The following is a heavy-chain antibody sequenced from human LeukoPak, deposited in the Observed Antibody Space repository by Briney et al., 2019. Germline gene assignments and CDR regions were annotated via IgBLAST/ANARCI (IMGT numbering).Heavy chain of an antibody. J-gene: IGHJ4*02. V-gene: IGHV1-8*02. CDR2: MNPNSGNT. Sequence: ASVKVSCKASGYTFTSYDINWVRQATGQGLEWMGWMNPNSGNTGYAQKLQGRVTMTTDTSTSTAYMELRSLRSDDTAVYYCARDRGGYSSSSFGLFDYWGQGTLVTVSS. CDR1: GYTFTSYD. D-gene: IGHD6-6*01. CDR3: ARDRGGYSSSSFGLFDY.